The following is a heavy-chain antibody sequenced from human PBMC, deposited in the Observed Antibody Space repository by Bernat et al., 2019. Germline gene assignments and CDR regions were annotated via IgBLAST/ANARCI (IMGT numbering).Heavy chain of an antibody. CDR2: SHHIGST. V-gene: IGHV4-38-2*01. CDR3: AGGVATTPTEFDS. Sequence: QVQLQESGPGLVKSSETLSLTCAVSGYSISTGYYWAWSRQPPGKGLEWRGSSHHIGSTYYNPSLKSRVTILLDTSKNEFSLKLTSVTAADTAVYYCAGGVATTPTEFDSWGQGTLVTVSS. CDR1: GYSISTGYY. J-gene: IGHJ4*02. D-gene: IGHD5-12*01.